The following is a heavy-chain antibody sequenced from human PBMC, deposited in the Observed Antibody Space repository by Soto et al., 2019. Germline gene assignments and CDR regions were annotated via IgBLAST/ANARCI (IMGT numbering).Heavy chain of an antibody. CDR3: ARELDGIDV. CDR2: ITSRGGYT. CDR1: GXTFSDYY. Sequence: QVQLVESGGGLVKPGGSLRLSCAASGXTFSDYYMSWIRQAPGKGLEWVSYITSRGGYTKYADSVQGRFTISRDNARNSLYLQMNSLRAEDTAVYYCARELDGIDVWGQGTTVTVSS. J-gene: IGHJ6*02. V-gene: IGHV3-11*05.